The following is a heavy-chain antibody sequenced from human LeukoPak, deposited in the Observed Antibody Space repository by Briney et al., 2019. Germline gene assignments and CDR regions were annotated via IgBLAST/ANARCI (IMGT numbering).Heavy chain of an antibody. J-gene: IGHJ4*02. CDR1: GYTFTNFG. Sequence: GASVKVSCKASGYTFTNFGISWVRQAPGQGLEWRGGISGYNGDTNYAQKLQDRVTMTTDTSTSTAYMELRSLRSDDTAVYYCARSPHEGGIVPAAKDCWGQGTLVTVSS. CDR3: ARSPHEGGIVPAAKDC. D-gene: IGHD2-2*01. V-gene: IGHV1-18*01. CDR2: ISGYNGDT.